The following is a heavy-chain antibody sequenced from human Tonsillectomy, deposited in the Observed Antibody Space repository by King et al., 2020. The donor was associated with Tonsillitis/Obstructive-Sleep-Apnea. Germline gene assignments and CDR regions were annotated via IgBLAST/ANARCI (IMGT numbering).Heavy chain of an antibody. J-gene: IGHJ6*03. V-gene: IGHV5-51*01. CDR3: ARLGDLTTGYYYYMDV. Sequence: QLVQSGAEVKKPWASLKISCWGSGYSFTSFWIGWVRQMPGKGREWMGFIYPVDSDTRYTPSFQGQVTISADKSISTAYLQWSSLKASDTAMYYCARLGDLTTGYYYYMDVWGKGTTVTVSS. CDR1: GYSFTSFW. D-gene: IGHD3-16*01. CDR2: IYPVDSDT.